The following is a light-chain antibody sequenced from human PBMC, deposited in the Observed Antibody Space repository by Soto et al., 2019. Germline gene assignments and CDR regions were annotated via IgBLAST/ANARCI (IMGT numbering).Light chain of an antibody. Sequence: EIVLTQSPATLSLSPGERATLSCRASQSVNSFLAWYQQKPGQAPRLLIYDASNRATGIPARFSGGGSGTDFTLTISSLETEDSALYYCQQRALWPPLTFGGGSKVEIK. V-gene: IGKV3-11*01. CDR1: QSVNSF. CDR2: DAS. J-gene: IGKJ4*02. CDR3: QQRALWPPLT.